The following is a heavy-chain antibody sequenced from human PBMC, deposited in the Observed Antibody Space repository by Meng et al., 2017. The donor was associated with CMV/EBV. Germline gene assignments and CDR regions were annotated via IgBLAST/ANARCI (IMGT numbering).Heavy chain of an antibody. CDR3: AGTLGRGRFKAARQLSDY. CDR1: FTFRGYA. D-gene: IGHD6-6*01. V-gene: IGHV3-30*01. CDR2: KSYYGSNK. Sequence: FTFRGYAMHWVRQGPGKGVGWGAVKSYYGSNKYYADSVKGRFTHLRDKSKDTLYLQMNSLGGGGTAVYYCAGTLGRGRFKAARQLSDYWGQGTLVTVSS. J-gene: IGHJ4*02.